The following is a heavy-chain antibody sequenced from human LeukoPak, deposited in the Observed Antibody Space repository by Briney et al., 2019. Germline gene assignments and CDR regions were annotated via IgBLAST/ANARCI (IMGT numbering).Heavy chain of an antibody. D-gene: IGHD4-17*01. V-gene: IGHV3-30-3*01. CDR3: ARSTTVTTSSQYYYYYGMDV. CDR2: ISYDGSNK. Sequence: GRSLRLSCAASGFTFSSYAMPWVRQAPGKGLEWVAVISYDGSNKYYADSVKGRFTISRDNSKNTLYLQMNSLRAEDTAVYYCARSTTVTTSSQYYYYYGMDVWGQGTTVTVSS. CDR1: GFTFSSYA. J-gene: IGHJ6*02.